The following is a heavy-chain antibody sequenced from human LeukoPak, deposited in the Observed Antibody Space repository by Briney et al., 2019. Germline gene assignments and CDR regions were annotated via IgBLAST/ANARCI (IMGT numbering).Heavy chain of an antibody. D-gene: IGHD2-2*01. V-gene: IGHV3-30*02. CDR2: IRYDGSNK. Sequence: PGGSLRLSCAASGFTFSSYGMHWVRQAPGKGLEWVAFIRYDGSNKYYADPVTGRFTISRDNSKNTLYLQMNSLRAEDTAVYYCARGWSSRGDYWGQGTLVTVSS. J-gene: IGHJ4*02. CDR1: GFTFSSYG. CDR3: ARGWSSRGDY.